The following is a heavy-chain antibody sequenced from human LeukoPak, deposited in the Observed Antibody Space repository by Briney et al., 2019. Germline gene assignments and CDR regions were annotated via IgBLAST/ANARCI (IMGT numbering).Heavy chain of an antibody. V-gene: IGHV3-21*01. Sequence: GGSLRLSCAASGFTFSSYGMNWVRQAPGKGLEWVSSIGRTPTYIYYADSVKARFTISRDNAKDSLYLQMNSLRAEDTAVYYCARLTAYNHDYSGRYGLDVWGQGTTVTVSS. CDR3: ARLTAYNHDYSGRYGLDV. J-gene: IGHJ6*02. CDR2: IGRTPTYI. CDR1: GFTFSSYG. D-gene: IGHD3-22*01.